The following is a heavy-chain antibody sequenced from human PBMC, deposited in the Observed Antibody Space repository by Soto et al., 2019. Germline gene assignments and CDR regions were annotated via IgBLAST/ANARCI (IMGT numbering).Heavy chain of an antibody. Sequence: PGGSLRLSCAASGFRVNDYEMSWVRHAPGKGLEWVSAISGSGGSTYYADSVKGRFTISRDNSKNTLYLQMNSLRAEDTAVYYCAANRGYNYYYGMDVWGQGTTVIVSS. CDR1: GFRVNDYE. V-gene: IGHV3-23*01. CDR2: ISGSGGST. J-gene: IGHJ6*02. D-gene: IGHD3-22*01. CDR3: AANRGYNYYYGMDV.